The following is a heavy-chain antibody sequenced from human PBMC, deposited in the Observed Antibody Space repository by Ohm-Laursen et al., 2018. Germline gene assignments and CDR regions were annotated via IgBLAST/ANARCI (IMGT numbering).Heavy chain of an antibody. D-gene: IGHD6-19*01. Sequence: GTLSLICTVSGGSISSYYWSWIRQPAGKGLEWIGRIYTSGSTNYNPSLKSRVTMSVDTSKNQFSLKLSSVTAADTAVYYCARERGAVAEFDYWGQGTLVTVSS. J-gene: IGHJ4*02. CDR2: IYTSGST. CDR3: ARERGAVAEFDY. V-gene: IGHV4-4*07. CDR1: GGSISSYY.